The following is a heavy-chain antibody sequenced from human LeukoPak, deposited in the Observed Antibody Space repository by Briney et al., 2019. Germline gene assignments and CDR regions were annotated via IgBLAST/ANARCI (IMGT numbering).Heavy chain of an antibody. J-gene: IGHJ5*02. Sequence: GASVKVSCKSSGYSFTNYAMHWVRQAPGQRLEWMGWINGGNGNTQYSENFQGRVIFTRDTSASTAYMELRSLTSADTAVFYCARAVASTSGLWFDPRGQGTLVTVSP. V-gene: IGHV1-3*01. CDR3: ARAVASTSGLWFDP. D-gene: IGHD1-1*01. CDR2: INGGNGNT. CDR1: GYSFTNYA.